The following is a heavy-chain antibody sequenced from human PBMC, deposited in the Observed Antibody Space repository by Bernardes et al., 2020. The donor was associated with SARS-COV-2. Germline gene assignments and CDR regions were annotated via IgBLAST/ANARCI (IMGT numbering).Heavy chain of an antibody. J-gene: IGHJ6*02. CDR1: GYTFTGYY. Sequence: ASVKVSCKASGYTFTGYYMHWVRQAPGQGLEWMGWINPNSGGTNYAQKFQGWVTMTRDTSISTAYMELSRLRSDDTAVYYCARFRAAAGKGNYYYYGMDVWGQGTTVTVSS. D-gene: IGHD6-13*01. CDR3: ARFRAAAGKGNYYYYGMDV. CDR2: INPNSGGT. V-gene: IGHV1-2*04.